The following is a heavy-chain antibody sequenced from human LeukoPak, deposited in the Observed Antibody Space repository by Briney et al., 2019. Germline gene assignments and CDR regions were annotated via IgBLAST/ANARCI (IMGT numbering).Heavy chain of an antibody. J-gene: IGHJ6*02. CDR1: GFTFSSYA. V-gene: IGHV3-23*01. CDR3: AKDTRGIQLWLLPYYGMDV. CDR2: ISGSGGST. D-gene: IGHD5-18*01. Sequence: GGSLRLSCAASGFTFSSYAMSWVRQAPGKGLEWVSAISGSGGSTYYADSVKGRFTISRDNSKNTLYLQMNSLRAEDTAVYYCAKDTRGIQLWLLPYYGMDVWGQGTTVTVSS.